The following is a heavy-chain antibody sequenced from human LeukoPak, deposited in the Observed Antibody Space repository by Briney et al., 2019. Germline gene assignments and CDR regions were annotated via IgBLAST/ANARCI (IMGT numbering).Heavy chain of an antibody. Sequence: PGGSLRLSCAASGFIFSGYSMNWVRQAPGKGLEWVSSISSSSTYIYYADSVKGRFTISRDNAKNSLYLQMNSLRAEDTAVYYCAKGREQLVFRDAFDIWGQGTMVTVSS. CDR1: GFIFSGYS. V-gene: IGHV3-21*04. J-gene: IGHJ3*02. CDR3: AKGREQLVFRDAFDI. D-gene: IGHD6-13*01. CDR2: ISSSSTYI.